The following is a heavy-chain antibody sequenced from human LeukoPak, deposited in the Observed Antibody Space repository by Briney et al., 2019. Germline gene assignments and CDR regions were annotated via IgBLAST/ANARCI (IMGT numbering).Heavy chain of an antibody. Sequence: ASVKVSCKASGGTFSSYAISWVRQAPGQGLEWMEWINPNSGGAKYPQKFQGRVTLTRDTSISTAYMELSGLRSDDTAVYYCARKAPGHPFDYWGQGTLVTVSS. CDR2: INPNSGGA. CDR3: ARKAPGHPFDY. D-gene: IGHD7-27*01. CDR1: GGTFSSYA. J-gene: IGHJ4*02. V-gene: IGHV1-2*02.